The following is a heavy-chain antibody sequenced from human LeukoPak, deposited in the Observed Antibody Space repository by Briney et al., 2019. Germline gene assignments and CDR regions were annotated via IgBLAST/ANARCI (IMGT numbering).Heavy chain of an antibody. V-gene: IGHV3-15*01. Sequence: GGSLRLSCAASGFTFSNAWMSWVRQAPGKGLEWGGRIKSKTDGGTTDYAAPVKGRFTISRDDSKNTLYLQMNSLKTEDTAVYYCTTDMSGDGAFDIWGQGTMVTVSS. D-gene: IGHD2-21*01. J-gene: IGHJ3*02. CDR2: IKSKTDGGTT. CDR3: TTDMSGDGAFDI. CDR1: GFTFSNAW.